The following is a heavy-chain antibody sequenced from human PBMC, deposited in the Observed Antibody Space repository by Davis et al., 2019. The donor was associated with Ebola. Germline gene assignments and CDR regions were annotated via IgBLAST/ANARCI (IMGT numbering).Heavy chain of an antibody. CDR1: GFTFRNYA. J-gene: IGHJ6*02. CDR3: ARNPGGANGMDV. CDR2: VSHSERER. D-gene: IGHD1-26*01. V-gene: IGHV3-30*04. Sequence: GESLKISCAASGFTFRNYAMHWVRQAPGKGLEWVAVVSHSERERFYADSVKGRFTISRDNAKNTLYLQMNSLRVEDTAVYYCARNPGGANGMDVWGQGTTVTVSS.